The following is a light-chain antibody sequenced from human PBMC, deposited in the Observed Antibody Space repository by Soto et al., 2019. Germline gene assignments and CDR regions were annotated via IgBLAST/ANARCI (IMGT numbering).Light chain of an antibody. J-gene: IGKJ5*01. V-gene: IGKV3-15*01. CDR3: QQYNKWPPIT. CDR2: DTS. CDR1: QSVSIK. Sequence: EIVLTQSPGILSLSPGERATLSCRASQSVSIKLAWYQQKPGQAPRLLIYDTSTRATGIPARFSGSGSGTEFTLTISSLQSEDFAVYYCQQYNKWPPITFGQGTRLEIK.